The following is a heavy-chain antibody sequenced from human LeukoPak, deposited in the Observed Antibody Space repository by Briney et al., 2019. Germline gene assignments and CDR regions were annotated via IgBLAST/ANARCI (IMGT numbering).Heavy chain of an antibody. CDR3: ARVLVAMIVEYYFDY. V-gene: IGHV3-11*01. Sequence: GGSLRPSCAASGFTFSDYYMSWIRQAPGKGLEWVSYISSSGSTIYYADSVKGRFTISRDNAKNSLYLQMNSLRAEDTAVYYCARVLVAMIVEYYFDYWGQGTLVTVSS. D-gene: IGHD3-22*01. J-gene: IGHJ4*02. CDR1: GFTFSDYY. CDR2: ISSSGSTI.